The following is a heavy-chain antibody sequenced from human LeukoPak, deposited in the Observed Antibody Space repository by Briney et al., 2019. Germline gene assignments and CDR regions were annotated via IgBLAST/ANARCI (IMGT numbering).Heavy chain of an antibody. D-gene: IGHD6-19*01. CDR1: GFTFSSYW. CDR2: IKQDGSEK. V-gene: IGHV3-7*01. CDR3: ARHTRRYSSGCFNY. Sequence: GGSLRLSCAASGFTFSSYWMSWVRQAPGKGLEWVANIKQDGSEKYYVDSVKGRFTISRDNAKNSLYLQMNSLRAEDTAVYYCARHTRRYSSGCFNYWGQGTLVTVSS. J-gene: IGHJ4*02.